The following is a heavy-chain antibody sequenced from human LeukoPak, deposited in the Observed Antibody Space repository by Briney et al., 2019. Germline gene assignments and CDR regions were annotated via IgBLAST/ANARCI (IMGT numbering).Heavy chain of an antibody. CDR3: AESGAYCGGDCYSGSFDY. CDR1: GGTFSSYT. D-gene: IGHD2-21*01. V-gene: IGHV1-69*02. CDR2: IIPILGIA. J-gene: IGHJ4*02. Sequence: SVKVSCKASGGTFSSYTISWVRQAPGQGLEWMGRIIPILGIANYAQKFQGGVTITADKSTSTAYMELGSLRSEDTAVYYCAESGAYCGGDCYSGSFDYWGQGTLVTVSS.